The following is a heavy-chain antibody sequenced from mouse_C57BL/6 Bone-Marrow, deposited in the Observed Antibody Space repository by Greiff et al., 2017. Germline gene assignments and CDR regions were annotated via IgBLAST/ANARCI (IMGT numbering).Heavy chain of an antibody. CDR2: IYPSDSET. J-gene: IGHJ1*03. CDR3: ARGYSYWYFDV. V-gene: IGHV1-61*01. Sequence: QVQLQQPGAELVRPGSSVKLSCKASGYTFTSYWMEWVKQRPGQGLEWIGNIYPSDSETHYNQKFKDKATLTVDKSSSTAYMQLSSLTSEDSAVYYCARGYSYWYFDVWGTGTTVTVSS. CDR1: GYTFTSYW. D-gene: IGHD2-14*01.